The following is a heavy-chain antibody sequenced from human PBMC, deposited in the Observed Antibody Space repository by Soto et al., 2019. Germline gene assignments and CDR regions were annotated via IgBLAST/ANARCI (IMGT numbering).Heavy chain of an antibody. J-gene: IGHJ3*02. CDR3: ARDMSGSSGWPRSDAFDI. V-gene: IGHV3-53*01. Sequence: GGSLRLSCAASGFTVSSNYMSWVRQAPGKGLEWVSVIYSGGSTYYADSVKGRFTISRDNSKNTLYLQMNSLRAEDTAVYYCARDMSGSSGWPRSDAFDIWGQGTMVTVSS. CDR1: GFTVSSNY. CDR2: IYSGGST. D-gene: IGHD6-19*01.